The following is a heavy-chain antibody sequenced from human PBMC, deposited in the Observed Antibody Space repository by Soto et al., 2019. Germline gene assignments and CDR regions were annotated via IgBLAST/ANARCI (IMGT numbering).Heavy chain of an antibody. CDR1: GFTFSSYA. D-gene: IGHD3-16*01. J-gene: IGHJ5*02. Sequence: EVQLLESGGDVVRPGGSLRLSCAASGFTFSSYAMGWVRQAPGKGLEWVAGVSRAGTYTFYADSVRGRFSISRDNARDIVDLYMNALRGDDTAVYFCGKYTVTEVLGESWGQGTLVSVSS. V-gene: IGHV3-23*01. CDR3: GKYTVTEVLGES. CDR2: VSRAGTYT.